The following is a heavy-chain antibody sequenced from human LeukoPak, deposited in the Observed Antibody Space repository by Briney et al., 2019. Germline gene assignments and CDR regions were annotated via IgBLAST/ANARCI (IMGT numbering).Heavy chain of an antibody. CDR1: GFTFASYA. CDR2: INSNGGST. Sequence: GGSLRLSCAASGFTFASYAMTWVRQAPGEGLEWVSAINSNGGSTCYADSVKGRFTISRDNSKNTLFLQMNSLRAEDTALYYCAKYLYTSGSFYDYWGQGTLVTVSS. V-gene: IGHV3-23*01. J-gene: IGHJ4*02. D-gene: IGHD3-10*01. CDR3: AKYLYTSGSFYDY.